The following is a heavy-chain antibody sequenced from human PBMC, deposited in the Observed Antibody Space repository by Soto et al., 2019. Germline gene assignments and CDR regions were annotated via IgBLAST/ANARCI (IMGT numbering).Heavy chain of an antibody. D-gene: IGHD2-15*01. V-gene: IGHV1-18*01. CDR1: GYTFTSYG. J-gene: IGHJ6*02. CDR2: ISAYNGNT. CDR3: AREFVVVVAATPSLRGMAV. Sequence: QVQLVQSGAEVKKPGASVKVSCKASGYTFTSYGISWVRQAPGQGLEWRGWISAYNGNTNYAQKLQGRVTMTTDTSTSTVYMALRSLRSDDTAVYYCAREFVVVVAATPSLRGMAVWGQGTTVTVSS.